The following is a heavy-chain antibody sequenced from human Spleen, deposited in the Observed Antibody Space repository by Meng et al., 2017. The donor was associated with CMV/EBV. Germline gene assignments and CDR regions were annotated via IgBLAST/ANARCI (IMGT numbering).Heavy chain of an antibody. CDR3: AVLWFGDGAFDN. CDR1: GYTFTGYY. Sequence: ASVKVSCKASGYTFTGYYMPWVRQAPGQGLEWMGWINPNSGGTNYAQKFQGRVTMTRDTSISTAYMELSRLRSDDTAVYYCAVLWFGDGAFDNWGQGTMVTVSS. V-gene: IGHV1-2*02. CDR2: INPNSGGT. D-gene: IGHD3-10*01. J-gene: IGHJ3*02.